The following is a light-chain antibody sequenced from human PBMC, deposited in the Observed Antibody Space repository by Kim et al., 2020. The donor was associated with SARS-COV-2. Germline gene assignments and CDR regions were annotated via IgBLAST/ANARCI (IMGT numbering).Light chain of an antibody. CDR3: QKYSRLPWT. CDR2: GPS. Sequence: EIVLTQSPGTLSLSPGERANLSCRASQSLSSNYLAWHQQKPGQAPRLLIYGPSTRATGIPDRFSGSGSESDFTLTISRLEPEDFAVYYCQKYSRLPWTFGQGTKVDIK. CDR1: QSLSSNY. J-gene: IGKJ1*01. V-gene: IGKV3-20*01.